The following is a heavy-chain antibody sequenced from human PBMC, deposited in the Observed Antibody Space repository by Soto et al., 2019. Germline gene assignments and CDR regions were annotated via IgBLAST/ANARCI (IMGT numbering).Heavy chain of an antibody. J-gene: IGHJ3*02. CDR2: IYPGDSDT. D-gene: IGHD2-2*01. CDR1: GYSFTSYW. CDR3: ARLLGYCSSTSCYPDAFDI. Sequence: GESLKISCKGSGYSFTSYWFGWVRQMPGKGLEWMGIIYPGDSDTRYSPSFQGQVTISADKSISTAYLQWSSLKASDTAMYYCARLLGYCSSTSCYPDAFDIWGQGTMVTVSS. V-gene: IGHV5-51*01.